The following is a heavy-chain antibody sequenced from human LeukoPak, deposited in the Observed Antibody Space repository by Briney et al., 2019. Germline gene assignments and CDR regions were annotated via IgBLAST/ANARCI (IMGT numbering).Heavy chain of an antibody. CDR2: IRSKAYGGTT. D-gene: IGHD3-22*01. CDR1: GFTFGDYA. CDR3: TRAPAGDYYDSSGPIGGVDY. J-gene: IGHJ4*02. Sequence: PGGSLRLSCTASGFTFGDYAMSWFRQAPGKGLEWVGFIRSKAYGGTTEYAASVKGRFTISRDDSKSIAYLQMNSLKTEDTAMYYCTRAPAGDYYDSSGPIGGVDYWGQGTLVTVSS. V-gene: IGHV3-49*03.